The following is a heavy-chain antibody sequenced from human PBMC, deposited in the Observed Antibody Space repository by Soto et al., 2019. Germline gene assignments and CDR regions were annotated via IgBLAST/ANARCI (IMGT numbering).Heavy chain of an antibody. CDR2: ITSKSTTI. CDR1: GFTFTSYS. CDR3: AREMGACSDSSCYPGPYDS. V-gene: IGHV3-48*02. D-gene: IGHD3-16*01. J-gene: IGHJ5*02. Sequence: PGGSLRLSCAASGFTFTSYSMNGVRQAPGQGLEWVSYITSKSTTIKYADSVKGRFTVSRDNAKNSLYLQLNSLRDEDTAVYYCAREMGACSDSSCYPGPYDSWGQGTLVTVSS.